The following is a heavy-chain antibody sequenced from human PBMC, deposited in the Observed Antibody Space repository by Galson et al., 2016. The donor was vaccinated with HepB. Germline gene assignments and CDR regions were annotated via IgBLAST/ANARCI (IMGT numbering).Heavy chain of an antibody. J-gene: IGHJ1*01. CDR1: GFTFTNYD. Sequence: LRLSCAASGFTFTNYDIHWVRQAPGTGLVWVSRINIDGNSITYADSVKGRFAISRDNAKNTVHLQMNSLRAEDTAVYYCTRDYYGSLDHWGQGTLVAVSS. CDR2: INIDGNSI. D-gene: IGHD3-10*01. CDR3: TRDYYGSLDH. V-gene: IGHV3-74*01.